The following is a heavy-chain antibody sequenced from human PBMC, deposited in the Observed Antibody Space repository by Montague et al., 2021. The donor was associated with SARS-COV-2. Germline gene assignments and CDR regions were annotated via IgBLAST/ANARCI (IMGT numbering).Heavy chain of an antibody. D-gene: IGHD2-2*01. CDR3: ARVGRDSAILPIAIHYGMDV. V-gene: IGHV3-53*01. CDR2: IYSGGST. CDR1: GFTVSSNY. Sequence: SLRLSCAASGFTVSSNYMTWVRQAQGKGLEWVSVIYSGGSTYYADSVKGRFTISRDNSKNTLYLQLNSLRAEDTAVYYCARVGRDSAILPIAIHYGMDVWGQGTTVTVSS. J-gene: IGHJ6*02.